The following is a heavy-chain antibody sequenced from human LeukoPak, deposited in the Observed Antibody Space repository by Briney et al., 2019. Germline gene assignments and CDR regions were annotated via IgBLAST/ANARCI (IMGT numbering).Heavy chain of an antibody. CDR1: GDSISSGDYY. V-gene: IGHV4-39*07. CDR2: INHSGST. Sequence: SETLSLTCTVSGDSISSGDYYWSWIRQPPGKGLEWIGEINHSGSTNYNPSLKSRVTISVHTSKNQFSLKVSSVTAADTAVYYCARRGPPGTMLRGVKSGWFDPWGQGTLVTVSS. J-gene: IGHJ5*02. CDR3: ARRGPPGTMLRGVKSGWFDP. D-gene: IGHD3-10*01.